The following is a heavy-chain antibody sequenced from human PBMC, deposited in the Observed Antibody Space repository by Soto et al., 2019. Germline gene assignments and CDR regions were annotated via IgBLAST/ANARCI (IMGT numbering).Heavy chain of an antibody. J-gene: IGHJ6*03. D-gene: IGHD4-4*01. CDR1: GFTFSGSA. Sequence: GGSLRLSCAASGFTFSGSAMHWVRQASGKGLEWVGRIRSKANSYATAYAASVKGRFTISRDDSKNTAYLQMNSLKTEDTAVYYCTRQIQGGNLTTVTLKDYYYYMDVWGKGTTVTVSS. CDR3: TRQIQGGNLTTVTLKDYYYYMDV. V-gene: IGHV3-73*01. CDR2: IRSKANSYAT.